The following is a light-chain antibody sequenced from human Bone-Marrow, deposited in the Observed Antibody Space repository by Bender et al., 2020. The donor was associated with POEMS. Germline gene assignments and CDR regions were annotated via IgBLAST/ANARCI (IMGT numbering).Light chain of an antibody. CDR1: GSNIRSNS. V-gene: IGLV1-44*01. CDR2: RNT. J-gene: IGLJ3*02. CDR3: AAWDDSLNGWV. Sequence: QSVLTQPPSASGTPGQSVTISCSGRGSNIRSNSVNWYHQLPGTAPKLLIYRNTQRPSGVPDRFSGSKSGTSASLAISGLQSEDEADYFCAAWDDSLNGWVFGGGTKVTVL.